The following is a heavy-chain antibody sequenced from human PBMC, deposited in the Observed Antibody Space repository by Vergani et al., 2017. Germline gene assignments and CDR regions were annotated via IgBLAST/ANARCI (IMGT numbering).Heavy chain of an antibody. CDR1: GFTFSSYS. J-gene: IGHJ4*02. V-gene: IGHV3-48*02. D-gene: IGHD3-16*01. Sequence: VQLVESGGGLVKPGGSLRLSCAASGFTFSSYSMNWVRQAPGKGLEWVSYISSSSSTIYYADSVKGRFTISRDNAKNSLYLQMNSLRDEDTAVYYCARGAMITFGGVLDYWGQGTLVTVSS. CDR2: ISSSSSTI. CDR3: ARGAMITFGGVLDY.